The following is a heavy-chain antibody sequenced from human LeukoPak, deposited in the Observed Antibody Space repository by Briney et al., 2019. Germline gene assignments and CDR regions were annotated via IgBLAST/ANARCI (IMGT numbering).Heavy chain of an antibody. CDR3: AKGSQISGYDSGYRIDY. J-gene: IGHJ4*02. V-gene: IGHV3-30*19. D-gene: IGHD5-12*01. CDR1: GFTFSSYG. CDR2: ISYDGSNK. Sequence: GGSLRLSCAASGFTFSSYGMHWVRQAPGKGLEWVAVISYDGSNKYYADSVKGRFTISRDNSKNTLYLQMNSLRAEDTAVYYCAKGSQISGYDSGYRIDYWGQGTLVTVSS.